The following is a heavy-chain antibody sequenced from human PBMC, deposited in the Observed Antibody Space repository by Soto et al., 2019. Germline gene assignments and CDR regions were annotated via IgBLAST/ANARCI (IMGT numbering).Heavy chain of an antibody. V-gene: IGHV1-24*01. CDR1: GYTLTELS. Sequence: ASVKVSCKVSGYTLTELSMHWVRQAPGKGLEWMGGFDPEDGETIYAQKFQGRVTMTEDTSTDTAYMELSSLRSEDTAVYYCATAPTPPLTKIVVVPAVLAYWGQGTLVTVSS. CDR2: FDPEDGET. J-gene: IGHJ4*02. D-gene: IGHD2-2*01. CDR3: ATAPTPPLTKIVVVPAVLAY.